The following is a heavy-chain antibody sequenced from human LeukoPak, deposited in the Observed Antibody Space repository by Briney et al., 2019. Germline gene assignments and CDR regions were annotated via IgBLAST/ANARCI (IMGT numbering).Heavy chain of an antibody. V-gene: IGHV3-30-3*01. CDR1: GFTFSSYA. Sequence: QPGRSLRLSCAASGFTFSSYAMHWVRQAPGKGLEWVAVISYDGSNKYYADSVKGRFTISRDNSKNTLYLQMNSLRAEDTAVYYCARDPGDFWSAHKPADYWGQGTLVTVSS. CDR3: ARDPGDFWSAHKPADY. J-gene: IGHJ4*02. D-gene: IGHD3-3*01. CDR2: ISYDGSNK.